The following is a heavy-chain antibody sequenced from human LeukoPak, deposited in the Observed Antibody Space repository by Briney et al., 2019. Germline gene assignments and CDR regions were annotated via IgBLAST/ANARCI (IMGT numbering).Heavy chain of an antibody. CDR1: GGSSSSSSYY. Sequence: SETLSLTCTVSGGSSSSSSYYWAWIRQPPGKGLEWIGSIYYSGNTYYNPSLKSRVTIYVDASKNQFSLKLTSVTAADTAVYYCARGRNYGSGSYYIRSYYYYMDVWGKGTTVTVSS. CDR3: ARGRNYGSGSYYIRSYYYYMDV. J-gene: IGHJ6*03. CDR2: IYYSGNT. D-gene: IGHD3-10*01. V-gene: IGHV4-39*01.